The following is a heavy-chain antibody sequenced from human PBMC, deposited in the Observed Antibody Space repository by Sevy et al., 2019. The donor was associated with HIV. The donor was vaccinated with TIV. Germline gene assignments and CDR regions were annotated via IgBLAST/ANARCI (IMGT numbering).Heavy chain of an antibody. CDR1: GFIFNSYT. D-gene: IGHD3-3*01. CDR3: AGGFWSGFDY. CDR2: ISGHGGST. Sequence: GGSLRLSCVASGFIFNSYTMNWVRQAPGKGLEWVSSISGHGGSTDYTDSVKGRFTISRDNVRNTLELEMNSLRAEDTAVYYCAGGFWSGFDYWGQGARVTVSS. J-gene: IGHJ4*02. V-gene: IGHV3-23*01.